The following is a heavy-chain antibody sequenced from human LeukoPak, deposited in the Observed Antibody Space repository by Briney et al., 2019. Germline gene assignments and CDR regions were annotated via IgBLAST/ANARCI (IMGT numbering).Heavy chain of an antibody. Sequence: ASVKVSCKASGYTFTSYDINWVRQATGQGLEWMGWISAYNGNTNYAQKLQGRVTMTTDTSTSTAYMELRSLRSDDTAVYYCARLPYGGNPAQDYWGQGTLVTVSS. J-gene: IGHJ4*02. CDR2: ISAYNGNT. CDR1: GYTFTSYD. CDR3: ARLPYGGNPAQDY. V-gene: IGHV1-18*01. D-gene: IGHD4-23*01.